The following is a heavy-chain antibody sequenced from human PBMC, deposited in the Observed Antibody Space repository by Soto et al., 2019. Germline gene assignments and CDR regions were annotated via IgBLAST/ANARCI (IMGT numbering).Heavy chain of an antibody. D-gene: IGHD6-19*01. CDR1: GCSISSSSYY. CDR3: ARLSVAGIFYYYYGMDV. CDR2: IYYSGST. J-gene: IGHJ6*02. Sequence: SETLSLTCTVSGCSISSSSYYWGWIRQPPGKGLEWIGSIYYSGSTYYNPSLKSRVTISVDTSKNQFSLKLSSVTAADTAVYYCARLSVAGIFYYYYGMDVWGQGTTVTVSS. V-gene: IGHV4-39*01.